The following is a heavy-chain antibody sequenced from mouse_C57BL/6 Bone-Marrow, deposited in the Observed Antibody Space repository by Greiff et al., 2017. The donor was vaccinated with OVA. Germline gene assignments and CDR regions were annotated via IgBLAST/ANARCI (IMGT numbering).Heavy chain of an antibody. CDR1: GFNIKNTY. J-gene: IGHJ4*01. D-gene: IGHD2-2*01. V-gene: IGHV14-3*01. Sequence: VHVKQSVAELVRPGASVKLSCTASGFNIKNTYMHWVKQRPEQGLEWIGRIDPANGNTKYAPKFQGKATITADTSSNTAYLQLSSLTSEDTAIYYCASQRLRRTRYAMDYWGQGTSVTVSS. CDR2: IDPANGNT. CDR3: ASQRLRRTRYAMDY.